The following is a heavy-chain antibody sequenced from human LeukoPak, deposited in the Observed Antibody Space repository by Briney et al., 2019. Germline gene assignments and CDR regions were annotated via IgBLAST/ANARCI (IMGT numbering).Heavy chain of an antibody. CDR2: IYYSGST. V-gene: IGHV4-59*01. CDR3: ATGSVRYSASWYSQEGDY. D-gene: IGHD6-13*01. CDR1: GGSISSYY. J-gene: IGHJ4*02. Sequence: PSETLSLTCTVSGGSISSYYWSWIRQPPGKGLEWIRYIYYSGSTNYNPSLKSRVTISVDTSKNQFSLKLSSVTAEDTAVYYCATGSVRYSASWYSQEGDYWGQGTLVTVSS.